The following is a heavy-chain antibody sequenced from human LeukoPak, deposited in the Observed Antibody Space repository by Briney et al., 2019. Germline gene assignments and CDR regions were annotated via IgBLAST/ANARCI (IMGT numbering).Heavy chain of an antibody. Sequence: GGSLRLSCAASGFTFSRYGMHWVRQAPGKGLEWVAVIWYDGSNKYYADSVKGRFTISRDNSKNTLYLQMNSLRAEDTAVYYCARDERKGGVDIVATSPFDYWGQGTLVTVSS. CDR1: GFTFSRYG. J-gene: IGHJ4*02. CDR3: ARDERKGGVDIVATSPFDY. V-gene: IGHV3-33*01. D-gene: IGHD5-12*01. CDR2: IWYDGSNK.